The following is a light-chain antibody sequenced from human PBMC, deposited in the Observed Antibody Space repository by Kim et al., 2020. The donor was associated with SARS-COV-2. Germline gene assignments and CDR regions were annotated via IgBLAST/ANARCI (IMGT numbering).Light chain of an antibody. CDR1: QIVSRW. CDR2: GAS. V-gene: IGKV1-5*03. J-gene: IGKJ2*02. CDR3: QKYKSFTWT. Sequence: ASMGHSVSNTCRARQIVSRWVALYQHRTEMAPKLIVYGASTLHTGVTSRFSGGGSETEFTLTINNLAADDLGTYYCQKYKSFTWTFGQGTKLEIK.